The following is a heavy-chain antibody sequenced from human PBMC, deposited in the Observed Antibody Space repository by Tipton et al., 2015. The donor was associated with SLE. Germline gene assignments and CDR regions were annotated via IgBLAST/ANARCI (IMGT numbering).Heavy chain of an antibody. V-gene: IGHV4-59*02. D-gene: IGHD5/OR15-5a*01. CDR2: IYYSGST. J-gene: IGHJ4*02. CDR3: AKGWGVYDPSDS. CDR1: GVSVSRYY. Sequence: TLSLTCTVSGVSVSRYYWSWIRQPPGTGLEWIGYIYYSGSTNYNPSLKSRVTISVDTSKNQLSLQLSSVTAADTAVYYCAKGWGVYDPSDSWGQGTLVTVSS.